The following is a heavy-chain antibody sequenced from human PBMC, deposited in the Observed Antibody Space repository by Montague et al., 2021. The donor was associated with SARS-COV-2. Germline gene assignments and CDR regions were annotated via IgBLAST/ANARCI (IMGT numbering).Heavy chain of an antibody. CDR2: IYYSGST. J-gene: IGHJ2*01. V-gene: IGHV4-59*01. Sequence: SETLSLTCTVSGGSTSSYYWSWIRQPLGEGLEWIGCIYYSGSTNYNPSLKSRVTISVDTSKTQFSLKLNSVTAADTAVYYCARTTVVVSAASRYFDLWGRGTLVTVSS. CDR1: GGSTSSYY. CDR3: ARTTVVVSAASRYFDL. D-gene: IGHD2-2*01.